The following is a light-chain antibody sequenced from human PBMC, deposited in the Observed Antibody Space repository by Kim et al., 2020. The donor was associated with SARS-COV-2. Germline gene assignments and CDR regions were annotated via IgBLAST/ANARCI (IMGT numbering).Light chain of an antibody. Sequence: QSVLTQPPSVSAAPGQKVTISCSGSSSNIGNNYVSWYQQLPGTAPKLLIYDNNKRPSGIPDRFSGSKSGTSATLGITGLQTGDEADYYCGTWDSNLSAVVFGGGTQLTVL. V-gene: IGLV1-51*01. CDR1: SSNIGNNY. J-gene: IGLJ2*01. CDR2: DNN. CDR3: GTWDSNLSAVV.